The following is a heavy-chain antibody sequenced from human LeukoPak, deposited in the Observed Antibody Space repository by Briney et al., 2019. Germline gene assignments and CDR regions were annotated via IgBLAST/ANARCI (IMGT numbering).Heavy chain of an antibody. D-gene: IGHD3-22*01. J-gene: IGHJ4*02. CDR3: AKRPSYYYDSSALSYYFDY. CDR2: ISGSGGST. Sequence: GGSLRLSCAASGFTFSSYDMNWVRQAPGKGLEWVSAISGSGGSTYYADSVKGRFTISRDNSKNTLYLQMNSLRAEDTAVYYCAKRPSYYYDSSALSYYFDYWGQGTLVTVSS. CDR1: GFTFSSYD. V-gene: IGHV3-23*01.